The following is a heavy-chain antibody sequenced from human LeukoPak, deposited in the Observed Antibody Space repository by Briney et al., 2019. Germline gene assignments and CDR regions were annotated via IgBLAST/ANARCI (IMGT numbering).Heavy chain of an antibody. D-gene: IGHD3-22*01. CDR1: GGSISSSNW. CDR3: ARSSYYDSTYGMDV. Sequence: SETLSLTCAVSGGSISSSNWWSWVRQPPGKGLEWIGEIYHSGSTNYNPSLKSRVTISVDNSKNHFSLKLSSVTAADTAVYYCARSSYYDSTYGMDVWGQGTTVTVSS. V-gene: IGHV4-4*02. CDR2: IYHSGST. J-gene: IGHJ6*02.